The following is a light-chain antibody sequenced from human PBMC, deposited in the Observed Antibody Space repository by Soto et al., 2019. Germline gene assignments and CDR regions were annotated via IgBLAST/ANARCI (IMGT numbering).Light chain of an antibody. CDR3: QQRSSWPSIT. CDR1: QSISNY. CDR2: DAS. Sequence: EIVLTQSPVTPSLSPGERATLSCRASQSISNYLAWYQQKPGQAPRLLIYDASNRATGIPARFSGSGSGTDFPLTLSRLEPEDFAVYYCQQRSSWPSITFGQGTRMEIK. J-gene: IGKJ5*01. V-gene: IGKV3-11*01.